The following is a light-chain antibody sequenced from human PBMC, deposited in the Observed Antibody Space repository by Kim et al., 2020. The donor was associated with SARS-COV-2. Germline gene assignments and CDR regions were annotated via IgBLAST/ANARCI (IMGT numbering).Light chain of an antibody. CDR1: QIINTY. V-gene: IGKV1-5*03. J-gene: IGKJ2*01. Sequence: STSVGDRVTITCRASQIINTYLAWYQQKPGKAPYLLIYQAASLLIGVPSRFSGSGSESEFTLSISSLQIDDFATYYCQHYNRFPFTFGQGTKLEIK. CDR2: QAA. CDR3: QHYNRFPFT.